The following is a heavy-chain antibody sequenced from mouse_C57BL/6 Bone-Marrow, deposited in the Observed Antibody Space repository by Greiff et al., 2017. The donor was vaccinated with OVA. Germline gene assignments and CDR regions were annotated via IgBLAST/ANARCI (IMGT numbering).Heavy chain of an antibody. J-gene: IGHJ3*01. Sequence: VQLQESGAELVRPGTSVTVSCKASGYAFTNYLIEWVKQRPGQGLEWIGVLNPGSGGTNYNEKFKGKATMTAEKSSSPAYMQLSSLPSEDVAVSVCASERYKSSFAYWGQGTRVTGSA. CDR2: LNPGSGGT. V-gene: IGHV1-54*01. CDR3: ASERYKSSFAY. CDR1: GYAFTNYL. D-gene: IGHD1-3*01.